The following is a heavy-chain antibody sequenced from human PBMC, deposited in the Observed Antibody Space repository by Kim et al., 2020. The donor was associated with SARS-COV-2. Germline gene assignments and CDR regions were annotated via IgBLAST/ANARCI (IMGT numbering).Heavy chain of an antibody. CDR3: ARVKNQQYYFDY. J-gene: IGHJ4*02. V-gene: IGHV3-21*01. D-gene: IGHD4-4*01. Sequence: YYADSVEGRFTSSRDNAKNSLYLQMNSLRAEDTAVYYCARVKNQQYYFDYWGQGTLVTVSS.